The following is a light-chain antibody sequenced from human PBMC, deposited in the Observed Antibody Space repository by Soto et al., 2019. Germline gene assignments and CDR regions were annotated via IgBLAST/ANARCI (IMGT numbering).Light chain of an antibody. CDR1: QSISSC. V-gene: IGKV1-5*01. CDR3: QQYDSYSSGP. CDR2: DAS. Sequence: DIQMTQSPATLSASVGDRVTITCRASQSISSCLAWYQEKPGKAPKVLIFDASSLKTGVPSRFSGSGSGTEFTLTISNLQPDDFATYYCQQYDSYSSGPFGQGTKVDIK. J-gene: IGKJ1*01.